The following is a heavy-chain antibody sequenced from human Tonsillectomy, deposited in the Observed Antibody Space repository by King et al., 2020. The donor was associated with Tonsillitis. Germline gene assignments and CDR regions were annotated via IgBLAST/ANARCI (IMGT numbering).Heavy chain of an antibody. V-gene: IGHV3-73*01. CDR3: TRGFGGYDFRYSYYAMDV. J-gene: IGHJ6*02. D-gene: IGHD5-12*01. CDR1: GFTFSGSA. Sequence: VQLVESGGDLVQPGGSLKLSCAASGFTFSGSAIHWVRQASGKGLEWVGRIRSKTYSYATAYPASVKGRFTISRNDSKNTAYLQMNSLKTEDPAVYYCTRGFGGYDFRYSYYAMDVWGQGTTVTVSS. CDR2: IRSKTYSYAT.